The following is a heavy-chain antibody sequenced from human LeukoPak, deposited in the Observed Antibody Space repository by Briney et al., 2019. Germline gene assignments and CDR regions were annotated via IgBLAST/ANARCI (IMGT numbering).Heavy chain of an antibody. V-gene: IGHV3-23*01. J-gene: IGHJ3*01. CDR1: GFTFNSYA. CDR2: IGGSGGST. Sequence: GGSLRLSCVASGFTFNSYAMTWVRQAPGKGLEWVSTIGGSGGSTYSADSVKGRFTISRDNSKDTLFLQMNSLRADDTAVYYCAKDSISVAGIGAFDVWGQGTMVTVSS. D-gene: IGHD6-19*01. CDR3: AKDSISVAGIGAFDV.